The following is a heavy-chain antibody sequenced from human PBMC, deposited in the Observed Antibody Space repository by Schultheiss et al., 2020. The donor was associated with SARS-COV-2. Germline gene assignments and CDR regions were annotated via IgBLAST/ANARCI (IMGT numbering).Heavy chain of an antibody. D-gene: IGHD2-15*01. CDR3: AKGQGRYCSGGSCNSVDY. Sequence: GESLKISCAASGFTFSGSAMHWVRQASGKGLEWVGRIRSKANSYATAYAASVKGRFTISRDDSKNTAYLQMNSLRAEDTAVYYCAKGQGRYCSGGSCNSVDYWGQGTLVTVSS. J-gene: IGHJ4*02. V-gene: IGHV3-73*01. CDR2: IRSKANSYAT. CDR1: GFTFSGSA.